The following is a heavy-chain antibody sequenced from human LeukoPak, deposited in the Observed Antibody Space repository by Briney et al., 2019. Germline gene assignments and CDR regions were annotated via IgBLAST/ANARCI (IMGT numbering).Heavy chain of an antibody. CDR1: GFTFSSYA. Sequence: GGSLRLSCAASGFTFSSYAMSWVRQAPGKGLEWVSAISGSGGSTYYADSVKGRFTISRDNSKNTLYLQMNSLRAEDTAVYYCAKVPFIVVVPAAREAFDIWGQGTMVTVSS. D-gene: IGHD2-2*01. CDR3: AKVPFIVVVPAAREAFDI. J-gene: IGHJ3*02. V-gene: IGHV3-23*01. CDR2: ISGSGGST.